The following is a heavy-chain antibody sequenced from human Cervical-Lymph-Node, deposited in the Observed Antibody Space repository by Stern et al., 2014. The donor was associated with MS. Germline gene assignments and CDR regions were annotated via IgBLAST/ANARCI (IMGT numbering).Heavy chain of an antibody. V-gene: IGHV1-69*01. J-gene: IGHJ6*02. CDR2: IIPIFAMP. D-gene: IGHD2-21*01. CDR1: GGTFSSLA. Sequence: QVQLVQSGAEVKQPGSSVKVSCKASGGTFSSLAINWVRQAPGQGLEWMGGIIPIFAMPNYAQEFQGRVIITADDSTTTAYMELSGLRSEDTAMYYGASPSTVIVGARDVGGQGTTVTVS. CDR3: ASPSTVIVGARDV.